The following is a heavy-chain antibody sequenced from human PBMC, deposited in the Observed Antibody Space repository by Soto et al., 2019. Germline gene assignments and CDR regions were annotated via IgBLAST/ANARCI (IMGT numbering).Heavy chain of an antibody. Sequence: SVKVSCKASGGTFSSYTISWVRQAPGQGLEWMGRIIPILGIANYAQKFQGRVTITADKSTSTAYMELSSLRSEDTAVYYCARGGGSPTPVDYYYGMDVWGQGTTVTVSS. J-gene: IGHJ6*02. CDR1: GGTFSSYT. V-gene: IGHV1-69*02. D-gene: IGHD1-26*01. CDR3: ARGGGSPTPVDYYYGMDV. CDR2: IIPILGIA.